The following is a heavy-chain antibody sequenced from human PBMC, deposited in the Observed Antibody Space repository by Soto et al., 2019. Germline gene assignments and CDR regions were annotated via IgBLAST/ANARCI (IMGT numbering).Heavy chain of an antibody. CDR1: GGSFRGYY. Sequence: SETLSLTCAVYGGSFRGYYWSWIRQPPGKGLEWIGEINHSGSTNYNPSLKSRVTISVDTSKNQFSLKLSSVTAADTAVYYCARGMQYYFDYWGQGTLVTVSS. J-gene: IGHJ4*02. CDR2: INHSGST. V-gene: IGHV4-34*01. D-gene: IGHD6-19*01. CDR3: ARGMQYYFDY.